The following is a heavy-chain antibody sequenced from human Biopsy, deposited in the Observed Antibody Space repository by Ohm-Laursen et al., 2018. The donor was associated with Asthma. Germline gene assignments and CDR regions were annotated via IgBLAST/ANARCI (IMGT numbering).Heavy chain of an antibody. D-gene: IGHD3-10*01. J-gene: IGHJ6*02. CDR1: GFTFSSYG. CDR2: ISSNSSYI. CDR3: AKDVVWFRELGGMDV. Sequence: SLRLSCSASGFTFSSYGMHWVRQAPGKGLEWVSSISSNSSYIYYADSVKGRFTISRDNAKNSLYLQMNSLRAGDTAVYYCAKDVVWFRELGGMDVWGQGTTVTVSS. V-gene: IGHV3-21*01.